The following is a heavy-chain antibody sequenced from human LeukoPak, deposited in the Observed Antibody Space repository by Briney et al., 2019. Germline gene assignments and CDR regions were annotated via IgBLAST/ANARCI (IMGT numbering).Heavy chain of an antibody. D-gene: IGHD6-19*01. CDR1: GFTFSNYW. Sequence: GGSLRLSCAASGFTFSNYWMHWVRQAPGKGLEWVAHIKQDGSEKYYMDSMKGRFTISRDNAKNSLYLQMNSLRAEDTAVYYCAKDLLGQWPTVFDYWGQGTLVTVSS. J-gene: IGHJ4*02. CDR2: IKQDGSEK. CDR3: AKDLLGQWPTVFDY. V-gene: IGHV3-7*01.